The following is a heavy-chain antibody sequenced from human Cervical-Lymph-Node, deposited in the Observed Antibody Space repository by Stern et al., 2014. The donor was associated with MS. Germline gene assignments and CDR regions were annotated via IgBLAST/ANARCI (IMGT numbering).Heavy chain of an antibody. CDR2: VNPTDGRT. D-gene: IGHD4-17*01. CDR3: ANPLPYAN. Sequence: VQLVQSGAEVKKTGASVKVSCKASGDTFASYPIHWLRQAPGQGPVWMGIVNPTDGRTTYAQTFKGRVTMTRDTSTRTVYMELSSLRAEDTAMYFCANPLPYANWGQGTRVTVSS. CDR1: GDTFASYP. V-gene: IGHV1-46*03. J-gene: IGHJ1*01.